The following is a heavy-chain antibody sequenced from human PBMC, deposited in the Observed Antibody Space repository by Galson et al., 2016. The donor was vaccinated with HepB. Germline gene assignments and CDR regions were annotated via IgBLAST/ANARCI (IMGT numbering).Heavy chain of an antibody. CDR1: GYTFTSYY. D-gene: IGHD3-22*01. J-gene: IGHJ6*02. CDR3: ARDSPYYYDSSGYYYYYYYYGIDV. Sequence: SVKVSCKASGYTFTSYYMHWVRQAPGQGLEWMGIINPSGGSTSYAQKFQGRVTMTRDTSTSTVYMELSSLRSEDTAVYYCARDSPYYYDSSGYYYYYYYYGIDVWGQGTTVTVSS. CDR2: INPSGGST. V-gene: IGHV1-46*01.